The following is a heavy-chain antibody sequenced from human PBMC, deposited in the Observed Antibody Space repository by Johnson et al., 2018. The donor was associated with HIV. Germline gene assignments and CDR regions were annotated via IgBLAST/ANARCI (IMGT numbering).Heavy chain of an antibody. CDR2: IWYDGSNK. D-gene: IGHD5-24*01. Sequence: QVQLVESRGVLVQPGGGSLRLSCAPSGFTVSSNEMTWVRQAPGKGLEWVAVIWYDGSNKNYADSVKGRFTISRDNSKNAMSLQMNSLRAEDTSVYYCARDYNGAFDVWGQGTLVTVSS. CDR3: ARDYNGAFDV. J-gene: IGHJ3*01. V-gene: IGHV3-33*08. CDR1: GFTVSSNE.